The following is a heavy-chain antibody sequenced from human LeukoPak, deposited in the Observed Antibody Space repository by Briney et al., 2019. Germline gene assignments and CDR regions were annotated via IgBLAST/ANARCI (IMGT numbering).Heavy chain of an antibody. CDR2: INPSGGGT. V-gene: IGHV1-46*01. CDR3: ARNRWELRALDY. CDR1: GYTFTSYY. Sequence: GASVKVSCKASGYTFTSYYMHWVRQAPGQGLEWMGIINPSGGGTSYAQKFQGRVTMTRDTSTSTVYMELSSLRSEDTAVYYCARNRWELRALDYWGQGTLVTVSS. D-gene: IGHD1-26*01. J-gene: IGHJ4*02.